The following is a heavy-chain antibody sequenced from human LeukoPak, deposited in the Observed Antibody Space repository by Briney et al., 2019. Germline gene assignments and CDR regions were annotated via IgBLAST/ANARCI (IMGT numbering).Heavy chain of an antibody. V-gene: IGHV3-23*01. D-gene: IGHD3-10*02. CDR2: ISVTGGST. CDR3: AELGITMIGGV. CDR1: GFTFSTYA. J-gene: IGHJ6*04. Sequence: GGSLRLSCAASGFTFSTYAMSWVRQAPGRGLEWVSAISVTGGSTYSADSVKGRFTISRDNAKNSLYLRMNSLRAEDTAVYYCAELGITMIGGVWGKGTTVTISS.